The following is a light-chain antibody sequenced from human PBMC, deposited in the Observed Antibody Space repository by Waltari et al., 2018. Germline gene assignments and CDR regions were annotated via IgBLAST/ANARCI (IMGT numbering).Light chain of an antibody. CDR3: QQSYSTPGT. CDR1: QSISSY. Sequence: IQMTQSPSSLSASVGDRVTITCRASQSISSYLNWYQQKPGKAPKLLIYAASSLQIGVPSRFSGSGSGTDFTLTISSLQPEDFATYYCQQSYSTPGTFGQGTKVEIK. J-gene: IGKJ1*01. V-gene: IGKV1-39*01. CDR2: AAS.